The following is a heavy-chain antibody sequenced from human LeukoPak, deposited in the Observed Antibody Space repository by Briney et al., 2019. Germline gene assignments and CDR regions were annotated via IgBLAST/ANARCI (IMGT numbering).Heavy chain of an antibody. J-gene: IGHJ3*02. CDR2: IIPIFGTA. CDR3: ARELWRNWNDGRDAFDI. CDR1: GGTFSSYA. D-gene: IGHD1-1*01. Sequence: ASVKVSCKASGGTFSSYAISWVRQAPGQGLEWMGGIIPIFGTANYAQKFQGRVTITADESTGTAYMELSSLRSEDTAVYYCARELWRNWNDGRDAFDIWGQGTMVTVSS. V-gene: IGHV1-69*13.